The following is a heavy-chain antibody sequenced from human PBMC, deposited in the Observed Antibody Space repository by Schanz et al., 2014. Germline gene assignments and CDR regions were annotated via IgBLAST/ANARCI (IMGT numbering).Heavy chain of an antibody. CDR2: ISRDGTTS. J-gene: IGHJ5*02. D-gene: IGHD3-9*01. CDR3: ANLDGVSISTFS. CDR1: GFIFNDYY. V-gene: IGHV3-11*04. Sequence: VRLVESGGGLVQSGGSLRLSCAASGFIFNDYYMNWIRQAPGKGLEWLSYISRDGTTSYYADSVKGRFTIARDNSKNTLYLQMNSLKPDDAGVYYCANLDGVSISTFSWGPGTLVTVSS.